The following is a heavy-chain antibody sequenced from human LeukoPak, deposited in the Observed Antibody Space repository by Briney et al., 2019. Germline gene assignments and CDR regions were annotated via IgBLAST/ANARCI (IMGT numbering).Heavy chain of an antibody. Sequence: GGSLRLSCAASGFTFSTYCMTWVRQAPGKGLEWVASLNQDGSEKYYVDSVKGRFTISRDNAQESLYLEMKSLSAKDTAVYYCARAVTSTEGYWGQGTLVTVSS. CDR3: ARAVTSTEGY. J-gene: IGHJ4*02. V-gene: IGHV3-7*03. CDR2: LNQDGSEK. CDR1: GFTFSTYC.